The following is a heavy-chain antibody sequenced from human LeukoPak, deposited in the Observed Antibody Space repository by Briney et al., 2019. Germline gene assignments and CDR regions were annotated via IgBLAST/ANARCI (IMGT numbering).Heavy chain of an antibody. J-gene: IGHJ4*02. Sequence: PSETLSLTCTVSGGSISSYYWSWIRQPPGKGLEWIGYIYYSGSTYYNPSLKSRVTISVDTSKNQFSLKLSSVTAADTAVYYCARRVTIFGVVPDTYYFDYWGQGTLVTVSS. CDR1: GGSISSYY. CDR3: ARRVTIFGVVPDTYYFDY. V-gene: IGHV4-59*04. D-gene: IGHD3-3*01. CDR2: IYYSGST.